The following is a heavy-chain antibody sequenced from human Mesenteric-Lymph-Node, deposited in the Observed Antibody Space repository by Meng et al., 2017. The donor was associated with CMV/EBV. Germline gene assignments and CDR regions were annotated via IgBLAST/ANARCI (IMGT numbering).Heavy chain of an antibody. CDR2: ISSSSSYI. CDR3: ARDDY. V-gene: IGHV3-21*01. CDR1: GFTFNSYA. J-gene: IGHJ4*02. Sequence: GESLKISCAASGFTFNSYAMTWVRQAPGKGLEWVSSISSSSSYIYYADSVKGRFTISRDNAKNSLYLQMNSLRAEDTAVYYCARDDYWGQGTLVTVSS.